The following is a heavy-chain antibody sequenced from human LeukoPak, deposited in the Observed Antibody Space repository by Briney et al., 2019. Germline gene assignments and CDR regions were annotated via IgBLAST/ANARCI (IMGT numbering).Heavy chain of an antibody. V-gene: IGHV1-8*03. CDR2: MNPNSGNT. Sequence: ASVKVSCKASGYTFTSYDINWVRQATGQGLEWMGWMNPNSGNTGYAQKFQGRVTITRNTSISTAYMELSSLRSEDTAVYYCARGPAPWYDYVWGTYRSGGRINYWGQGTLVTVSS. J-gene: IGHJ4*02. D-gene: IGHD3-16*02. CDR1: GYTFTSYD. CDR3: ARGPAPWYDYVWGTYRSGGRINY.